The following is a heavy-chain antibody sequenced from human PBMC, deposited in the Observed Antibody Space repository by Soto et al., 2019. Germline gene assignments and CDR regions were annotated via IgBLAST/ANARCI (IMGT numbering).Heavy chain of an antibody. J-gene: IGHJ6*02. V-gene: IGHV3-30-3*01. CDR2: ISYDGSNK. D-gene: IGHD5-12*01. Sequence: QVQLVESGGGVVQPGRSLRLSCAASGFTFSSYAMHWFRQAPGKGLEWVAVISYDGSNKYYADSVKGRFTISRDNSKNTLYLQMNSLRAEDTAVYYCARDLSRGYSGYEPDLAISPSPLNYGMDVWGQGTTVTVSS. CDR3: ARDLSRGYSGYEPDLAISPSPLNYGMDV. CDR1: GFTFSSYA.